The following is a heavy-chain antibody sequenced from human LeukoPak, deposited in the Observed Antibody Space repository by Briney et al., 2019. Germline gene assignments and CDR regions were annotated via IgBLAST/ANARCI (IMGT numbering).Heavy chain of an antibody. CDR2: IQYDGSHE. D-gene: IGHD2-21*02. CDR1: GFTFSTSD. J-gene: IGHJ4*02. CDR3: AKFDRTATYFDS. V-gene: IGHV3-30*02. Sequence: GGSLRLSCAPSGFTFSTSDMHGLRQAPGKGLEWVSFIQYDGSHENYSDSVKGRFTISRENSRNTLYPQMTRLRGDHTAVFYCAKFDRTATYFDSWGQGTLVSISS.